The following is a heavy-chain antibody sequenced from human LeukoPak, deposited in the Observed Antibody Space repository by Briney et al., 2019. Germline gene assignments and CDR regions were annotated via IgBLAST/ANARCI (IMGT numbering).Heavy chain of an antibody. CDR2: IYPADSDT. Sequence: RGESLKISCKGSGYSFTTNWIGWVRQMPGKGLEWMGTIYPADSDTRYSPSFQGQVTISVDKSISTAYLQWSSLKASDTAMYYCARPPFIWGQGTMVTVSS. V-gene: IGHV5-51*01. CDR3: ARPPFI. J-gene: IGHJ3*02. CDR1: GYSFTTNW.